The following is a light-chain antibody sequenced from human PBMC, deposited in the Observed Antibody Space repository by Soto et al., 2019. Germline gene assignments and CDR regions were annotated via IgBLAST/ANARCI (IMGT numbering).Light chain of an antibody. Sequence: QSVLTQPPSASGTPGQRVAMFCSGSSSNIGSNRVNWYQQLPGTAPKLLIYNNDQRPSGVPDRFSGSKSGTSASLAISGLQSEDEADYYCATWDDSLNGQVFGTGTKVTVL. V-gene: IGLV1-44*01. CDR2: NND. CDR1: SSNIGSNR. CDR3: ATWDDSLNGQV. J-gene: IGLJ1*01.